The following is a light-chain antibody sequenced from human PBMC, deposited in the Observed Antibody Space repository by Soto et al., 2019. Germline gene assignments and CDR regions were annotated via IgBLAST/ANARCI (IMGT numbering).Light chain of an antibody. J-gene: IGKJ5*01. CDR2: GAS. CDR3: QQYNNWPPIP. CDR1: QSVRSN. Sequence: DIVITQSPATLSVSPGERVTLSCRASQSVRSNLAWYQQKPGQAPRLLIYGASTRATGLPARFSGSGSGTDFTLTISSLQSEDFAVYYCQQYNNWPPIPFGQGTRLEIK. V-gene: IGKV3-15*01.